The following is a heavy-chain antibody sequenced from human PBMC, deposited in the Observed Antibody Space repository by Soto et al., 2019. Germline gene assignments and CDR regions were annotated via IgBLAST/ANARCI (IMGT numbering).Heavy chain of an antibody. CDR1: GFTFSNYH. CDR2: ISSRSATI. V-gene: IGHV3-48*01. CDR3: AGRKLVGGTSEGFGS. Sequence: EVQLVESGGGLVQPGGSLRLSCAASGFTFSNYHMNWVRQAPGKGLEWISYISSRSATIYYADSVKGRFTISRDNAKNSLCQQMTCMSVEGTAVYFWAGRKLVGGTSEGFGSWGKGTLVTV. D-gene: IGHD1-26*01. J-gene: IGHJ5*01.